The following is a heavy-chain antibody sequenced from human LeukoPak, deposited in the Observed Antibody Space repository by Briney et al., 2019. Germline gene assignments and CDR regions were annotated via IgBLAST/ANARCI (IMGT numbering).Heavy chain of an antibody. CDR3: ARDGSGYCGGDCYYFDY. CDR1: GGTFSSYA. J-gene: IGHJ4*02. CDR2: IIPIFGTA. V-gene: IGHV1-69*13. D-gene: IGHD2-21*01. Sequence: XVKVSCKASGGTFSSYAISWVRQAPGQGLEWMGGIIPIFGTANYAQKFQGRVTITADESTSTAYMELSSLRSEDTAVYYCARDGSGYCGGDCYYFDYWGQGTLVTVSS.